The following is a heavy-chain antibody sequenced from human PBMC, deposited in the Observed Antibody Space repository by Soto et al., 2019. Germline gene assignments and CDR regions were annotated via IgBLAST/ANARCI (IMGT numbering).Heavy chain of an antibody. J-gene: IGHJ4*02. CDR3: ARDKITGLFDY. Sequence: ASETLSLTCAVYGGSFSGYYWTWIRQPPGTGLEWIGEINHSGSTNYNPSLKSRVTISVDTSKNQFSLKLASVTAADTAVYYCARDKITGLFDYWGQGTLVTVSS. V-gene: IGHV4-34*01. CDR2: INHSGST. CDR1: GGSFSGYY. D-gene: IGHD2-8*02.